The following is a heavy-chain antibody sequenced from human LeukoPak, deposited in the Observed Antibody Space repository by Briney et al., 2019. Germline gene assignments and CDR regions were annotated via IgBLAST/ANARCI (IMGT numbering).Heavy chain of an antibody. D-gene: IGHD6-19*01. CDR2: IWYDGSNK. J-gene: IGHJ4*02. V-gene: IGHV3-33*08. CDR1: GFTFSSYA. Sequence: PGGSLRLSCAASGFTFSSYAMSWVRQAPGKGLEWVAVIWYDGSNKYYADSVKGRFTISRDNSKNTLYLQMNSLRAEDTAVYYCARPRGSSGPPNYWGQGTLVTVSS. CDR3: ARPRGSSGPPNY.